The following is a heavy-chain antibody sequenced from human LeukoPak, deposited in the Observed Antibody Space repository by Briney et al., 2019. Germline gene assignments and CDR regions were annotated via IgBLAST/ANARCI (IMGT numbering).Heavy chain of an antibody. CDR3: AKRSGPRYYYDSSGYYYDAFDI. V-gene: IGHV3-23*01. CDR1: GFTFSSYA. J-gene: IGHJ3*02. D-gene: IGHD3-22*01. CDR2: ISGGGGST. Sequence: HPGGSLRLSCAASGFTFSSYAKNWVRQAPGKGLEWVSAISGGGGSTYYADSVKGRFTISRDNSKNTLYLQMNSLRAEDTAVYYCAKRSGPRYYYDSSGYYYDAFDIWGQGTMVTVSS.